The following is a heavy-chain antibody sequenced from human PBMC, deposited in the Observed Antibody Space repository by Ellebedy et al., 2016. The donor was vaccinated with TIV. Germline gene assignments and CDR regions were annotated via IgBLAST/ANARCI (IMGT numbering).Heavy chain of an antibody. J-gene: IGHJ5*02. CDR3: AGWTTYGNEFDL. Sequence: AASVKVSCKASRYTFNAMHWVRQAPGQRLEWMGWINAGNGNTVYSKRFQGRITITRDTAATTTYMELSSLTSEDTAVYYCAGWTTYGNEFDLWGQGTLVTVSS. V-gene: IGHV1-3*01. D-gene: IGHD4-23*01. CDR1: RYTFNA. CDR2: INAGNGNT.